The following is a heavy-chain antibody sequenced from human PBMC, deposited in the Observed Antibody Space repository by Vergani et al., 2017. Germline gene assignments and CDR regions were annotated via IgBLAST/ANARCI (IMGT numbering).Heavy chain of an antibody. V-gene: IGHV2-26*01. Sequence: QVTLKESGPVLVKPTETLTLTCTVSGFSLSNARMGVSWIRQPPGKALEWLAHIFSNDEKSYSTSLKSRLTISKDTSKSQVVLTMTNMDTVDTATYYCARIRASPTTVTSYWYFDLWGRGTLVTVSS. CDR2: IFSNDEK. J-gene: IGHJ2*01. CDR3: ARIRASPTTVTSYWYFDL. CDR1: GFSLSNARMG. D-gene: IGHD4-17*01.